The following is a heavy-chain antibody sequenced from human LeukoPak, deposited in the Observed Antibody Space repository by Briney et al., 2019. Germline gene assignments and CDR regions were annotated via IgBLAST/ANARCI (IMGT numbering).Heavy chain of an antibody. CDR3: ARDHHYYGSGSPSN. CDR2: INPNSGGT. Sequence: ASVKVSCKASGYTFASYDINWVRQATGQGLEWMGWINPNSGGTNYAQKFQGRVTMTRDTSISAAYMELSRLRSDDTAVYYCARDHHYYGSGSPSNWGQGTLVTVSS. CDR1: GYTFASYD. J-gene: IGHJ4*02. V-gene: IGHV1-2*02. D-gene: IGHD3-10*01.